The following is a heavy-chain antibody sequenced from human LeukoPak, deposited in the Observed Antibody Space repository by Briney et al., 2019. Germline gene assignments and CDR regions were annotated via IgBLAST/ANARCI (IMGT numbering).Heavy chain of an antibody. J-gene: IGHJ4*02. Sequence: GGSLRLSCAASGFTFSSYAMSWVRQAPGQGLEWVSAISGSDSTIYYADSVKGRFTISRDNAKNSLYLQMNSLRAEDTAVYYCARDYGGSSPFDYWGQGTLVTVSS. D-gene: IGHD4-23*01. CDR3: ARDYGGSSPFDY. CDR2: ISGSDSTI. V-gene: IGHV3-48*03. CDR1: GFTFSSYA.